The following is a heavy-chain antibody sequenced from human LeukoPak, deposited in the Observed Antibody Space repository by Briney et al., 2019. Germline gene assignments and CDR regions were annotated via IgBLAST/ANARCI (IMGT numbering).Heavy chain of an antibody. D-gene: IGHD5-18*01. J-gene: IGHJ4*02. CDR3: ARQVGFSNGYGDY. V-gene: IGHV4-39*01. CDR2: IYYSGST. CDR1: GGSISSSSYY. Sequence: SETLSLTCTVSGGSISSSSYYWGWIRQPPGKGLEWIGSIYYSGSTYYNPSLKSRVTISVDTSKNQFSLKLSSVTAADTAVYYCARQVGFSNGYGDYWGQGTLVTVSS.